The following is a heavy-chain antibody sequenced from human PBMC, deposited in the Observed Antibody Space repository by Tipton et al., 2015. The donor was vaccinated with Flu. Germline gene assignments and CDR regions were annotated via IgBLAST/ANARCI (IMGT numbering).Heavy chain of an antibody. J-gene: IGHJ6*02. CDR2: ISWNSGSI. D-gene: IGHD6-6*01. CDR1: GFTFDDYA. V-gene: IGHV3-9*01. Sequence: SLRLSCAASGFTFDDYAMHWVRQAPGKGLEWVSGISWNSGSIGYADSVKGRFTISRDNAKNSLYLQMNSLRAEDTALYYCAKGLSSSTRRYGMDVWGQGTTVTVSS. CDR3: AKGLSSSTRRYGMDV.